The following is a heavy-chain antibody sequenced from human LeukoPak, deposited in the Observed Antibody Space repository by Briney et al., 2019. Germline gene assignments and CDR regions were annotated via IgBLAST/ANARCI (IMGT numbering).Heavy chain of an antibody. CDR3: ARAIRWSPYYFDY. D-gene: IGHD4-23*01. Sequence: GGSLRLSCAASGFSFSTYNMIWVRQAPGKGLECISYITPTSTTIHYADSVKGRFAVSRDNANSLLYLQMNSLRVEDTAVYYCARAIRWSPYYFDYWGQGTLVTVSS. CDR1: GFSFSTYN. V-gene: IGHV3-48*04. CDR2: ITPTSTTI. J-gene: IGHJ4*02.